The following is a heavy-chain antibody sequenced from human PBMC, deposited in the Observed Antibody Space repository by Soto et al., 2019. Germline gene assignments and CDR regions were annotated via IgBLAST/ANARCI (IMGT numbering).Heavy chain of an antibody. CDR3: AKEDDAWMNGYSDI. D-gene: IGHD3-9*01. CDR1: GFDFSRYD. Sequence: EVQLLESGGGLVQPGGSLRLSCAASGFDFSRYDMSWVRQAPGKGLEWVSGISASDGSAYYADSVKGRFTISRDNSKDILYVQMNSLRSEDTAIYYCAKEDDAWMNGYSDIWGQGTVVTVSS. V-gene: IGHV3-23*01. CDR2: ISASDGSA. J-gene: IGHJ3*02.